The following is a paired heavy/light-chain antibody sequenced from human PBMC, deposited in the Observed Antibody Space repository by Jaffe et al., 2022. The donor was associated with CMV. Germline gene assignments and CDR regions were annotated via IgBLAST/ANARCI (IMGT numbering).Light chain of an antibody. J-gene: IGLJ2*01. CDR3: ATWDSSLNAVV. CDR1: SSNIGSNY. CDR2: EDN. Sequence: QSPLTQPPSLSAAPGQTVTISCSGSSSNIGSNYVSWYQQFPGTAPKLLIFEDNKRPSGIPDRFSASKSGTSATLAIAGLQTRDEANYYCATWDSSLNAVVFGGGTELAV. V-gene: IGLV1-51*01.
Heavy chain of an antibody. V-gene: IGHV4-39*01. CDR3: ARHGGGTEYGGTLRWGPKPTSPKTSWIDP. J-gene: IGHJ5*02. CDR1: GGSVKTNTFY. CDR2: AYYSGIT. Sequence: QLQESGPGLVRPSETLSLTCSVSGGSVKTNTFYWGWIRQPPGKGLEWIGVAYYSGITAYNPSLKSRVTIVVDTSANQFSLRLTSVTASDTAVYYCARHGGGTEYGGTLRWGPKPTSPKTSWIDPWGRGTLVTVSS. D-gene: IGHD3-16*01.